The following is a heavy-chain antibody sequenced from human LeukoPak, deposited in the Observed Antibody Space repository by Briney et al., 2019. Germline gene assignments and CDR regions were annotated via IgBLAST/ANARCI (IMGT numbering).Heavy chain of an antibody. CDR3: ARGSSWYASFDY. Sequence: SETLSLTCAVYGGSFSVYYWSWIRQPPGKGLEWIGEINHSGSTNYNPSLKSRVTISVDTSKNQFSLKLSSVTAADTAVYYCARGSSWYASFDYWGQGTLVTVSS. CDR1: GGSFSVYY. CDR2: INHSGST. J-gene: IGHJ4*02. V-gene: IGHV4-34*01. D-gene: IGHD6-13*01.